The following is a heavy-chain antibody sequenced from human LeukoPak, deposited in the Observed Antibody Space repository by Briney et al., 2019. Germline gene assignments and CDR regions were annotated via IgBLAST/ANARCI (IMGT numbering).Heavy chain of an antibody. Sequence: ASVKVSCKASGYTFTGYYMHWVRQAPGQGLEWMGRINPNSGGTNYAQKFQGRVTMTRDPSISTAYMELSRLRSDDTAVYYFARGDYTAIIEVVMYAFDIWGQGTMVTVSS. V-gene: IGHV1-2*06. CDR1: GYTFTGYY. D-gene: IGHD3-22*01. CDR2: INPNSGGT. CDR3: ARGDYTAIIEVVMYAFDI. J-gene: IGHJ3*02.